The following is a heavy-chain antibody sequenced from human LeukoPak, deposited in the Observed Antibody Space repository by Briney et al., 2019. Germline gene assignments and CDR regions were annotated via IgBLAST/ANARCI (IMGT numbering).Heavy chain of an antibody. CDR3: ASIAARRGYYFDY. CDR2: IYYSGST. V-gene: IGHV4-39*01. J-gene: IGHJ4*02. D-gene: IGHD6-6*01. Sequence: SETLSLTCTVSGGSISSSSYYWGWIRQPPGKGLERIGSIYYSGSTYYNPSLKSRVTISVDTSKNQFSLKLSSVTAADTAVYYCASIAARRGYYFDYWGQGTLVTVSS. CDR1: GGSISSSSYY.